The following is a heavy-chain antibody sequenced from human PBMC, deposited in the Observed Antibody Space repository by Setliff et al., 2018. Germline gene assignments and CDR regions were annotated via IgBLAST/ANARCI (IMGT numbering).Heavy chain of an antibody. CDR2: IHYSGST. D-gene: IGHD3-22*01. V-gene: IGHV4-39*07. CDR3: ASVVEDYYDSSGYFLPSYYFDY. CDR1: DASIGGSGYY. J-gene: IGHJ4*02. Sequence: SETLSLTCTVSDASIGGSGYYWGWIRQPPGKGPEWIGNIHYSGSTHYNPSLKSRVTISVDTSKNQFSLKLSSVTAADTAVYYCASVVEDYYDSSGYFLPSYYFDYWGQGTLVTVSS.